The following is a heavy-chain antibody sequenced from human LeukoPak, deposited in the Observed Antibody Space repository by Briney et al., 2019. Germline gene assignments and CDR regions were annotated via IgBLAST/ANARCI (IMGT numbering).Heavy chain of an antibody. CDR3: ARTTYGDY. D-gene: IGHD1-1*01. CDR2: MKEDGSEE. J-gene: IGHJ4*02. CDR1: GFTFSSYW. V-gene: IGHV3-7*02. Sequence: GGSLRLSCAASGFTFSSYWMSWVRQAPGKGLEWVAAMKEDGSEEYYVDSVKGRFTISRDNAKNSLYLQMNSLRAEDTALYYCARTTYGDYWGQGTLVTVSS.